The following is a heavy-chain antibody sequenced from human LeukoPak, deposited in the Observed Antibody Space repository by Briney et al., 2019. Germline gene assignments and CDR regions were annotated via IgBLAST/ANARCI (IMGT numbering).Heavy chain of an antibody. V-gene: IGHV1-8*01. CDR2: MNPNSGNT. CDR3: ARGRHPGPTWISEY. CDR1: EYTFTSYD. D-gene: IGHD5-12*01. Sequence: AASVKVSCKASEYTFTSYDINWVRQATGQGLERMGWMNPNSGNTGYAQKFQGRVTMTRNTSISTAYMELSSLTFEDTAVYYCARGRHPGPTWISEYWGQGTLVTVSS. J-gene: IGHJ4*02.